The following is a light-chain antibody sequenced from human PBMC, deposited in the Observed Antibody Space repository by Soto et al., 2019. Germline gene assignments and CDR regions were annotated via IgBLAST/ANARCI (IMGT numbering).Light chain of an antibody. CDR3: MQSIKRPFT. CDR1: QSLLHGDGKTY. J-gene: IGKJ2*01. V-gene: IGKV2D-29*01. Sequence: DIVMTQTPLSLSVTPGQPASISCKSSQSLLHGDGKTYLYWFLRKPGQPPQLLFYDVSNRFSGVPDRISASGSGTDFTLTISRVEPEDIGLYYCMQSIKRPFTFGQGSKLEI. CDR2: DVS.